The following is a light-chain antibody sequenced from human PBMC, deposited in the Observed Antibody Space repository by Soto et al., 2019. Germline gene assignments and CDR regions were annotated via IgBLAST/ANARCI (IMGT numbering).Light chain of an antibody. V-gene: IGKV1-5*03. CDR1: QSISSW. CDR3: QQYNSYSPWT. Sequence: DIQMTQSPSTLSASVGDRVTITCRASQSISSWLAWYQQKPGKAPKLLIYKASSLESGVPSRFSGSGSGTEFTLTISSLQPDDFATNYCQQYNSYSPWTFGQGTKV. CDR2: KAS. J-gene: IGKJ1*01.